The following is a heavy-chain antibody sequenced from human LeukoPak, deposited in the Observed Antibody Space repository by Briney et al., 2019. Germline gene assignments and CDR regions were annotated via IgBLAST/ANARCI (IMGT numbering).Heavy chain of an antibody. V-gene: IGHV1-8*01. J-gene: IGHJ2*01. CDR3: ARNPTVAGHWYFDL. CDR2: MNPNSGNT. CDR1: GYTFTSYD. Sequence: SVKVSCKASGYTFTSYDINWVRQATGQGLEWMGWMNPNSGNTGYAQKFQGRVTMTRNTSISTAYMELSSLRSEDTAVYYCARNPTVAGHWYFDLWGRGTLVNVSS. D-gene: IGHD6-19*01.